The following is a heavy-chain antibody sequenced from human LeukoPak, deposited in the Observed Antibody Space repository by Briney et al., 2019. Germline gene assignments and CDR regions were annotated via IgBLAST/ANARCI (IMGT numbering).Heavy chain of an antibody. J-gene: IGHJ6*03. CDR2: IWYDGSNK. Sequence: GGSLRLSCAASGFTFSSYWMSWVRQAPGKGLEWVAFIWYDGSNKYYADSVKGRFTISRDNSENTLYLQMNSLRAEDTAVYYCAKDSGGNQFSYYMDVWSKGTTVTVSS. CDR3: AKDSGGNQFSYYMDV. CDR1: GFTFSSYW. D-gene: IGHD4-23*01. V-gene: IGHV3-30*02.